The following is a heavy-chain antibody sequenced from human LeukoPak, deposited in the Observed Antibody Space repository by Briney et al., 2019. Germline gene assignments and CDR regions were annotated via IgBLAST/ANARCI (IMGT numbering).Heavy chain of an antibody. CDR3: ARDQGVVTPYFDY. V-gene: IGHV4-61*02. Sequence: PSETLSLTCTVSGGSISSGSYYWSWIRQPAGKGLEWIGRIYTSGSTNYNPSLKSRVTISVDTSKNQFSLKLSSVTAADTAVYYCARDQGVVTPYFDYWGQGTLVTVSS. J-gene: IGHJ4*02. D-gene: IGHD4-23*01. CDR2: IYTSGST. CDR1: GGSISSGSYY.